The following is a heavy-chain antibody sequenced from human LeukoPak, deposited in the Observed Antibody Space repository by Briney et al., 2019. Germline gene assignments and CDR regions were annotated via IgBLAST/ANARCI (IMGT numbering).Heavy chain of an antibody. CDR3: ARIRDYYDSSGYYGGYFDY. V-gene: IGHV5-51*01. J-gene: IGHJ4*02. D-gene: IGHD3-22*01. CDR2: IYLCDSDT. Sequence: GESLKISCKVSGHFWIGWVRQMPGKGLEWMGTIYLCDSDTRYSPSFQGQVTISADKAINTAYLQWSSLQASDTAMYYCARIRDYYDSSGYYGGYFDYWGQGTLVTVSS. CDR1: GHFW.